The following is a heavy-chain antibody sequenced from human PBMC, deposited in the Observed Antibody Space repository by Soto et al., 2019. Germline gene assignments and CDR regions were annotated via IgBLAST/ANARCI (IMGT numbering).Heavy chain of an antibody. Sequence: QVQLVQSGAEVKKPGASVKVSCKASGYTFTSYGISWVRQAPGQGLEWMGWISAYDGNTNYAQKLQGRGTMTTDTSTSTAYMELRSLRSDDTAVYYCAREGPAPGRYFDWLHSSHYYYYYGMDVWGQGTTVTVSS. D-gene: IGHD3-9*01. CDR1: GYTFTSYG. CDR2: ISAYDGNT. V-gene: IGHV1-18*01. J-gene: IGHJ6*02. CDR3: AREGPAPGRYFDWLHSSHYYYYYGMDV.